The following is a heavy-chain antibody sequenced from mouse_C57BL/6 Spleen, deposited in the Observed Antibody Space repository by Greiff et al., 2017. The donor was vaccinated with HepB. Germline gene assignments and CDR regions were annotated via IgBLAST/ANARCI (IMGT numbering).Heavy chain of an antibody. CDR2: ISYDGSN. CDR3: ARDPIYYYGSSFDY. Sequence: EVKLEESGPGLVKPSQSLSLTCSVTGYSITSGYYWNWIRQFPGNKLEWMGYISYDGSNNYNPSLKNRISITRDTSKNQFFLKLNSVTTEDTATYYWARDPIYYYGSSFDYWGQGTTLTVSS. D-gene: IGHD1-1*01. J-gene: IGHJ2*01. V-gene: IGHV3-6*01. CDR1: GYSITSGYY.